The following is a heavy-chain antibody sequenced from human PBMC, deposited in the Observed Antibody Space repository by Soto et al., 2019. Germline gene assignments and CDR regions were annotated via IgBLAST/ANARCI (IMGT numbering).Heavy chain of an antibody. CDR1: GYTFTSYP. CDR3: VRDWTHYDSSGPGDY. Sequence: EASVKVSCKASGYTFTSYPMHWVRQAPGQGLEWMGWIKAGNGDTKYSQKFQGRVTITRDTSAITAYRELSSLRSEDTAVYYCVRDWTHYDSSGPGDYWGQGTLVNVSS. CDR2: IKAGNGDT. D-gene: IGHD3-22*01. J-gene: IGHJ4*02. V-gene: IGHV1-3*01.